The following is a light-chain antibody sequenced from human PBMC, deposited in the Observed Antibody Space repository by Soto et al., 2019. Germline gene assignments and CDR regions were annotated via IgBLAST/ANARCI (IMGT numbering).Light chain of an antibody. Sequence: EIVLTQSPGTLSLSPGERATLTCRANQSVTSSYLAWYQQKPGQAPRLLMYGASNMATGIPDRFSGSGSGTDFTLTISRLEPEDFAVYYCQQYGSSPLTFGPGTKVDIK. CDR2: GAS. CDR3: QQYGSSPLT. V-gene: IGKV3-20*01. J-gene: IGKJ3*01. CDR1: QSVTSSY.